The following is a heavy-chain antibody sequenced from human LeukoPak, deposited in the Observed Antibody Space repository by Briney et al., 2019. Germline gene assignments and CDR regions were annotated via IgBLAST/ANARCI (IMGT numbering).Heavy chain of an antibody. CDR1: GGSISSYY. D-gene: IGHD6-19*01. Sequence: NPSETLSLTCTVSGGSISSYYWSWIRQPPGKGLEWIGYIYYSGSTNYNPSLKSRVTISVDTSKNQFSLKLTSVTAADTAVYYCARLIAVASADYWGQGTLVTVSS. CDR3: ARLIAVASADY. CDR2: IYYSGST. J-gene: IGHJ4*02. V-gene: IGHV4-59*08.